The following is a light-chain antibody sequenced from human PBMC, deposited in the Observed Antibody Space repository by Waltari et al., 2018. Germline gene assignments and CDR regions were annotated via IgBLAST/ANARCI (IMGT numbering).Light chain of an antibody. CDR2: WAS. J-gene: IGKJ1*01. V-gene: IGKV4-1*01. CDR3: QQYLSTPPT. Sequence: DIVMTQSPDSLAVSLGERATINCKSSQSVLYSSNNKNYLAWYQQKPGQPPKLLMYWASTRESGVPDRFSGSGSGIDFTLTISSLQAEDVAVYYCQQYLSTPPTFGQGTKVEIK. CDR1: QSVLYSSNNKNY.